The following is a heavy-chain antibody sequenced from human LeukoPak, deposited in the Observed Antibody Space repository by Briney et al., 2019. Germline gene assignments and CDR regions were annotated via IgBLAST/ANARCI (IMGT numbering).Heavy chain of an antibody. Sequence: SETLSLTCTVSGYSISSGYYWGWIRQPPGEGLEWIGSIYHSGSTHYNPSLKSRVTISVDTSKNQFSLKLSSVTAADTAVYYCARHFYGGNSPLGYWGQGTLVTVSS. CDR1: GYSISSGYY. D-gene: IGHD4-23*01. V-gene: IGHV4-38-2*02. CDR3: ARHFYGGNSPLGY. J-gene: IGHJ4*02. CDR2: IYHSGST.